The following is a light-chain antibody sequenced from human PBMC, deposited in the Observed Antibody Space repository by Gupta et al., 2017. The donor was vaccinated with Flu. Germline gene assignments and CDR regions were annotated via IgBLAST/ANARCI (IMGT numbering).Light chain of an antibody. CDR2: DAS. J-gene: IGKJ4*01. V-gene: IGKV3-11*01. CDR1: QSVSSY. CDR3: QQRSNWPLT. Sequence: EIVLTQTPATLSLSPGERATLSCRASQSVSSYLAWYQQKLGQAPRLLIYDASNRATGIPARFSGSGSGTDFTLTISSLEPEDFAVYYCQQRSNWPLTFGGGTKVKIK.